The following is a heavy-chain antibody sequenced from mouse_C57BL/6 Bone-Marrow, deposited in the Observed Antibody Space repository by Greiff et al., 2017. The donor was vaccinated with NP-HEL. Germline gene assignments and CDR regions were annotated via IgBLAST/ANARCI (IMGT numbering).Heavy chain of an antibody. CDR1: GFSLSTFGMG. CDR3: ARMGDYSNLYAMDY. Sequence: QVQLKESGPGILQPSQTLSLTCSFSGFSLSTFGMGVGWIRQPSGKGLEWLAHIWWDDDKYYNPALKSRLTISKDTSKNQVFLKIANVDTADTATYDCARMGDYSNLYAMDYWGQGTSVTVSS. CDR2: IWWDDDK. V-gene: IGHV8-8*01. J-gene: IGHJ4*01. D-gene: IGHD2-5*01.